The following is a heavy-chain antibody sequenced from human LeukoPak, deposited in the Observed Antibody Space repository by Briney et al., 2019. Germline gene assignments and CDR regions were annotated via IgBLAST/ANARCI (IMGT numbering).Heavy chain of an antibody. J-gene: IGHJ4*02. Sequence: SETLSLTCAVYGGSFSGYYWSWIRQPPGKGLEWIGEINHSGSTNYNPSLKSRVTISVDTSKNQFSLKLSSVTAADTAVYYCAREASGSYLDYWGQGTLVTVSS. V-gene: IGHV4-34*01. CDR2: INHSGST. D-gene: IGHD1-26*01. CDR1: GGSFSGYY. CDR3: AREASGSYLDY.